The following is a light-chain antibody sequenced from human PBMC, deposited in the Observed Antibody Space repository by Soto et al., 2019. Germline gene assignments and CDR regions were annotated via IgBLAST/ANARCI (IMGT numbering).Light chain of an antibody. CDR3: QQRGNSPQT. CDR1: QSVRSY. Sequence: EIVLTQSPATLSLSPGERATLSCRASQSVRSYLAWYQQKPGQTPRLLIYDAFNTATGIPARFSGSGSGTDFTLTISSLEPEDFAVYYCQQRGNSPQTFGPGTKVDI. J-gene: IGKJ3*01. CDR2: DAF. V-gene: IGKV3-11*01.